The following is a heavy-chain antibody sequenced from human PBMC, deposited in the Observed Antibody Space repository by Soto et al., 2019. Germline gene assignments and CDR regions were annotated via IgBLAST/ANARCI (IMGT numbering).Heavy chain of an antibody. Sequence: PGGSLRLSCAASGFTVSSYYMSWVRQAPGKGLEWVSVIYSAGSADFADSVKGRFTISRDNSKNTLHLQMSSLRAEDTAVYYCARVPSSSYHYFDYWGQGTLVTVPQ. CDR1: GFTVSSYY. D-gene: IGHD6-13*01. J-gene: IGHJ4*02. V-gene: IGHV3-66*01. CDR3: ARVPSSSYHYFDY. CDR2: IYSAGSA.